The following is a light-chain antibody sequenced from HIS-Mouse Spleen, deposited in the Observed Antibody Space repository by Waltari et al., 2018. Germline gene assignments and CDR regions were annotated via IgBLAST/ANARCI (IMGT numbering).Light chain of an antibody. J-gene: IGKJ1*01. Sequence: DIPMTQSPSTLSASVGDIVTITCRASQSISSWLAWYQQKPGKAPKLLIYKASSLESGVPSRFSGSGSGTEFTLTISSLQPDDFATYYCQQYNSWWTFGQGTKVEIK. CDR3: QQYNSWWT. CDR1: QSISSW. CDR2: KAS. V-gene: IGKV1-5*03.